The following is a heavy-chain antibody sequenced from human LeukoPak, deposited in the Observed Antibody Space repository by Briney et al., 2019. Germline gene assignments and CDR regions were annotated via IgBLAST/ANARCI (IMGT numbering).Heavy chain of an antibody. D-gene: IGHD2-2*01. CDR3: ARICSTTDCLISA. CDR2: INSDGSYA. CDR1: GFTFSRYW. J-gene: IGHJ4*02. V-gene: IGHV3-74*01. Sequence: GGSLRLSCAASGFTFSRYWMHWVRQAPGKGLVWVSRINSDGSYASYADFVKGRFTISRDNAKNTVYLQMSSLRAEDTAVYYCARICSTTDCLISAWGQGTLVTVSS.